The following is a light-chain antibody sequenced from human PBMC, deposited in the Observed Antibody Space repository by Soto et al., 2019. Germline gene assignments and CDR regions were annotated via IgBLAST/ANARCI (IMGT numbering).Light chain of an antibody. Sequence: QSVLTQPPSVSEAPGQRVTISCTGSSSNIGAGYEAHWYQQVPGTAPKLLIYENNNRPSGVPDRFSGSKSGTSASLAITGLQAEDEAEYYCQPYASSLSGYVFGTGTKLTVL. CDR1: SSNIGAGYE. CDR3: QPYASSLSGYV. CDR2: ENN. V-gene: IGLV1-40*01. J-gene: IGLJ1*01.